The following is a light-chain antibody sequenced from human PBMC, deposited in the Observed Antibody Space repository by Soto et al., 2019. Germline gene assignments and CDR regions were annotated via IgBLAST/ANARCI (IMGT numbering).Light chain of an antibody. Sequence: DIQMSQSPSTLSASVGDRVTITCRASQSISSWLAWCQQKPGKAPKLLIYDASSLESGVPSRFSGSGSGTEFTLTISSLQPDDFATYYCQQYNSYGTFGQGTKVDIK. V-gene: IGKV1-5*01. J-gene: IGKJ1*01. CDR3: QQYNSYGT. CDR1: QSISSW. CDR2: DAS.